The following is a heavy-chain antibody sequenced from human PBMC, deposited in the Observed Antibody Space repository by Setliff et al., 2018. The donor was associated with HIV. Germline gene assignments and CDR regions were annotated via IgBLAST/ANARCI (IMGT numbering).Heavy chain of an antibody. J-gene: IGHJ4*02. CDR2: IIPVVGTA. CDR1: GCTFSSYA. Sequence: ASVKVSCKASGCTFSSYAITWVRQAPGQGLEWMGGIIPVVGTAKYAQNFQGRVTITTDESLSTAYMEVSSLKSEDTAVYYCATVAGVPCCPCNSCWGGHFDYWGRGTLVTVSS. V-gene: IGHV1-69*05. CDR3: ATVAGVPCCPCNSCWGGHFDY. D-gene: IGHD2-2*01.